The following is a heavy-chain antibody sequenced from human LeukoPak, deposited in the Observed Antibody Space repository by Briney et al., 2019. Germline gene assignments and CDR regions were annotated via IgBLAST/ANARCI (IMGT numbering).Heavy chain of an antibody. CDR1: GFIFSSYA. CDR2: ISGSGGST. CDR3: ARDHDYDILTAFDY. J-gene: IGHJ4*02. Sequence: GGSLRLSCAASGFIFSSYAMSWVRQAPGKGLEWVSAISGSGGSTYYADSVKGRFTISRDNAKSSLFLQMNSLRAEDTAVYYCARDHDYDILTAFDYWGQGTLVTVSS. D-gene: IGHD3-9*01. V-gene: IGHV3-23*01.